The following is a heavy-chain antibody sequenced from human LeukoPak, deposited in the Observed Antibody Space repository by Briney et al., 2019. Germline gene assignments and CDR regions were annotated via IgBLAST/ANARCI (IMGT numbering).Heavy chain of an antibody. CDR2: INHSGST. CDR3: AASRSRRTGRYCSGGSCYSGVYFDY. Sequence: SETPSLTCAVYGGSFSGYYWSWIRQPPGKGLEWIGEINHSGSTNYNPSLKSRVTISVDTSKNQFSLKLSSVTAADTAVYYCAASRSRRTGRYCSGGSCYSGVYFDYWGQGTLVTVSS. CDR1: GGSFSGYY. V-gene: IGHV4-34*01. J-gene: IGHJ4*02. D-gene: IGHD2-15*01.